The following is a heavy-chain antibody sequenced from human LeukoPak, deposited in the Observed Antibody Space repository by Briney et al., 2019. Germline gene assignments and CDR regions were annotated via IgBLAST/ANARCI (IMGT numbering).Heavy chain of an antibody. Sequence: SEPLSLTCGVHGGSFNDYSWTWIRQSPGKGLEWMGEINHSGSTSYNPSLKGRFTMSVVAAKNQFSLRLSSVTAADTAVYYCDRLGLYSSSWHRYYYFDYWGQGTLVTVSS. CDR3: DRLGLYSSSWHRYYYFDY. CDR1: GGSFNDYS. CDR2: INHSGST. D-gene: IGHD6-13*01. V-gene: IGHV4-34*01. J-gene: IGHJ4*02.